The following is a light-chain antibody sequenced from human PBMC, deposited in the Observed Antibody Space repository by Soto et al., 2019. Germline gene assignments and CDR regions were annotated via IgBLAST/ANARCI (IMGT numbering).Light chain of an antibody. V-gene: IGKV1-39*01. CDR2: AAS. J-gene: IGKJ3*01. CDR3: QQTYSTLFT. CDR1: QSISRD. Sequence: DIQMTQSPSALSASVGDRVTITCRASQSISRDLNWYQQKPGKAPEPLIYAASSLQSGVPSRFSGSGSGTDFTLTISNLQPEDFATYFCQQTYSTLFTFGPGTKVEIK.